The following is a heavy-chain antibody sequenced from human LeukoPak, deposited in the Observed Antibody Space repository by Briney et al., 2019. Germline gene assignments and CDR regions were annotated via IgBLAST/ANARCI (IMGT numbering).Heavy chain of an antibody. CDR3: ARPGIAVAGEFFDY. D-gene: IGHD6-19*01. CDR2: ITSSSSTI. Sequence: GGSLRPSCAASGFTFSSYSMNWVRQAPGKGLQWVSYITSSSSTIYYADSVKGRFTISRDNAQNSLYLQMNSLRDEDTAVYYCARPGIAVAGEFFDYWGQGTLVTVSS. V-gene: IGHV3-48*02. CDR1: GFTFSSYS. J-gene: IGHJ4*02.